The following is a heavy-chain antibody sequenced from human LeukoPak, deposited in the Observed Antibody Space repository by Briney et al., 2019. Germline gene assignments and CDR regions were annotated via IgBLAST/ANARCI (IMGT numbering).Heavy chain of an antibody. J-gene: IGHJ4*02. CDR2: IRSKAYGGTT. D-gene: IGHD6-13*01. CDR1: GFTFGDYA. Sequence: GGSLRLSCTASGFTFGDYAMSWVRQAPGEGLEWVGFIRSKAYGGTTEYAASVKGRFTISRDDSKSIAYLQMNSLKTEDTAVYYCTRGFPAAGLNIDYWGQGTLVTVSS. V-gene: IGHV3-49*04. CDR3: TRGFPAAGLNIDY.